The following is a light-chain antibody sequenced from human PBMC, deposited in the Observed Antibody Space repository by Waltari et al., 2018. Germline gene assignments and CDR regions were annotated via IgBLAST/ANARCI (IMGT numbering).Light chain of an antibody. Sequence: DIQMTQSPSTRSDSVGDKVTITCRASQSISSWLAWYQQKPGKAPKLLIYKSSSLESGVPSRFSGSGSGTEFTLTISSLQPDDFATYYCQQYNIYWTFGQGTKVEIK. CDR2: KSS. J-gene: IGKJ1*01. CDR3: QQYNIYWT. CDR1: QSISSW. V-gene: IGKV1-5*03.